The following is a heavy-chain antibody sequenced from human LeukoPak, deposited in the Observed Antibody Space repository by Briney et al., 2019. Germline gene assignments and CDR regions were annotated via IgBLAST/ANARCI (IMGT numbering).Heavy chain of an antibody. CDR2: INHSGST. J-gene: IGHJ6*02. CDR3: ARGPPRPSMAARPHYYYYGMDV. CDR1: GGSFSGYY. Sequence: SETLSLTCAVYGGSFSGYYWSWIRQPPGKGLEWIGEINHSGSTNYNPSLKSRVTISVDTSKNQFSLKLSSVTAADTAVYYCARGPPRPSMAARPHYYYYGMDVWGQGTTVTVSS. D-gene: IGHD6-6*01. V-gene: IGHV4-34*01.